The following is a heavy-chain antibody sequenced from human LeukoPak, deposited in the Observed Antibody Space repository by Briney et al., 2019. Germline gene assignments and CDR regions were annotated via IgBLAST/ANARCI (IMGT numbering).Heavy chain of an antibody. CDR3: ATMQWLEGVDWFDP. Sequence: GGSLRLSCAASGFIFSNYGMHWVRQAPGKGLEWVAFIRYDESNKFYADSVKGRFTISRDNSKNIPFLQMNSLRAEDTAVYYCATMQWLEGVDWFDPWGQGTLVTVSS. CDR1: GFIFSNYG. J-gene: IGHJ5*02. V-gene: IGHV3-30*02. CDR2: IRYDESNK. D-gene: IGHD6-19*01.